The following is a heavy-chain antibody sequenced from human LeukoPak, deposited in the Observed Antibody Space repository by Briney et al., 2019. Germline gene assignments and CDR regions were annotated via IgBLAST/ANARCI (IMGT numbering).Heavy chain of an antibody. CDR2: IYYSGST. J-gene: IGHJ4*02. CDR3: ARGPGDYFDY. Sequence: SETLSLSCTVSGGSISSYYWSWIRQPPGKGLEWIGYIYYSGSTNYNPSLKSRVTISVDTSKNQFSLKLSSVTAADTAVYYCARGPGDYFDYWGQGTLVTVSS. CDR1: GGSISSYY. V-gene: IGHV4-59*12.